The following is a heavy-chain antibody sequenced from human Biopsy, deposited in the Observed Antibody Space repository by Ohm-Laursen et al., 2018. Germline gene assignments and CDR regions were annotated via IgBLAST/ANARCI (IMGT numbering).Heavy chain of an antibody. CDR2: ISYTGYT. Sequence: TLSLTCTVSGGSFTGHYWSWIRQPPGRGLEWIGHISYTGYTSYKSSLKSRVTISLDTSRKHFSLRLTSLAAADAAVYYCARGSNEYGGLYFPHWGQGTLVTVSS. D-gene: IGHD4-23*01. V-gene: IGHV4-59*11. CDR1: GGSFTGHY. CDR3: ARGSNEYGGLYFPH. J-gene: IGHJ1*01.